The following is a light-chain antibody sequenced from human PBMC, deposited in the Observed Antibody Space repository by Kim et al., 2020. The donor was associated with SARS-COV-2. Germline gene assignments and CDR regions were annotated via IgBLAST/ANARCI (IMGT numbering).Light chain of an antibody. CDR1: SLRNYY. J-gene: IGLJ3*02. CDR2: GKN. Sequence: ALGRTVRITCQGDSLRNYYASWYQQKPGQAPLLVIYGKNNRPSGIPDRFSGSSSGDTASLTITGAQAEDEADYYCNSRGTSGDRWVFGGGTKLTVL. CDR3: NSRGTSGDRWV. V-gene: IGLV3-19*01.